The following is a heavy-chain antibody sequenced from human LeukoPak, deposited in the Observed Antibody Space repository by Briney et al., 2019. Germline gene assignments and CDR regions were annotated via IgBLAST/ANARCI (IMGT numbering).Heavy chain of an antibody. V-gene: IGHV3-7*01. CDR2: IKQDGSEK. CDR3: ARSSTYGDYDWFDP. Sequence: GGSLRLSCAASGFTFSSYWMSWVRQAPGKGLEWVANIKQDGSEKYYVDSVKGRFTISRDNAKNSLYLQMNSLRAEDTAVYYCARSSTYGDYDWFDPWGQGTLVTVSS. J-gene: IGHJ5*02. CDR1: GFTFSSYW. D-gene: IGHD4-17*01.